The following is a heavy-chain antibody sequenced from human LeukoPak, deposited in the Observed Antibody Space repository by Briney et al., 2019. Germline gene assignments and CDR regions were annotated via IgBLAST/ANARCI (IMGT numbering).Heavy chain of an antibody. CDR3: ARRGGNPDYWYFDL. CDR2: IYHSGST. J-gene: IGHJ2*01. D-gene: IGHD4-23*01. Sequence: SETLSLTCAVSGDSFSSDYYWCWSRQPPGKVLECVGSIYHSGSTYYNPSIKSRVTISVDTSKNQFSLKLSSVTAADTAVYYCARRGGNPDYWYFDLWAVAPWSLSPQ. CDR1: GDSFSSDYY. V-gene: IGHV4-38-2*01.